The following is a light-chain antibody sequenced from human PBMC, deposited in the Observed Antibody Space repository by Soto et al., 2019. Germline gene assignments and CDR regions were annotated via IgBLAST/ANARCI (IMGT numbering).Light chain of an antibody. CDR2: DAS. CDR1: QDISNH. Sequence: DIQMTQSPSSLSASVGDRVTITCQASQDISNHLNWYQQKPGKAPKLLIYDASNLETGVPSRFSGSRSGTDFTFTISSLHPEDIATYYCQQYDNLSITFGQVTRLEIK. J-gene: IGKJ5*01. V-gene: IGKV1-33*01. CDR3: QQYDNLSIT.